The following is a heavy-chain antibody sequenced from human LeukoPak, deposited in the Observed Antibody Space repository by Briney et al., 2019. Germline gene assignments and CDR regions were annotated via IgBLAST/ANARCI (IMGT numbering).Heavy chain of an antibody. Sequence: LRETLSLTCAVSGGSFSSDNWWSWVRQPPGKGLEWIGEVCHSGSTNYNPSLKSRVTISVDKSKSQFSLKLNSVTAADTAVYYCCHFPKYSSGWSDEDYWGQGTLVAVSS. CDR3: CHFPKYSSGWSDEDY. CDR1: GGSFSSDNW. J-gene: IGHJ4*02. D-gene: IGHD6-19*01. CDR2: VCHSGST. V-gene: IGHV4-4*03.